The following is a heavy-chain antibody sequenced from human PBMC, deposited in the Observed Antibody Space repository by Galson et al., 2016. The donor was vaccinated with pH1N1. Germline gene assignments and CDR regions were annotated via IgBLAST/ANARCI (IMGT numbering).Heavy chain of an antibody. D-gene: IGHD3-22*01. CDR1: GFTFSTYW. V-gene: IGHV3-74*01. CDR2: ITPDGVTT. Sequence: SLRLSCAATGFTFSTYWMHWVRQVPGKGLVWVARITPDGVTTTYADSVRGRFTISRDKAKNTLYLQMTSLGVEDTAVYYCARVAYDTNSLCGQGILVTVSS. J-gene: IGHJ4*02. CDR3: ARVAYDTNSL.